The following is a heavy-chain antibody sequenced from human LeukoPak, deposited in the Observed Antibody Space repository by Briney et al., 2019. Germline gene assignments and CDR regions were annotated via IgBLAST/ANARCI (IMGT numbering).Heavy chain of an antibody. CDR2: IYYSGST. V-gene: IGHV4-30-4*01. CDR3: AREPYYDYVWGSYRYYQFDY. J-gene: IGHJ4*02. D-gene: IGHD3-16*02. CDR1: GGSISSGDYY. Sequence: SETLSLTCTVSGGSISSGDYYWSWIRQPPGKGLEWIGYIYYSGSTYYNPSLKSRVTISVDTSKNQFSLKLSSVTAADTAVYYCAREPYYDYVWGSYRYYQFDYWGQGTLVTVSS.